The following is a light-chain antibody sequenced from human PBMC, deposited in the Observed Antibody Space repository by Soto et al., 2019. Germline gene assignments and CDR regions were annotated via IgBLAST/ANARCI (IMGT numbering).Light chain of an antibody. CDR3: QQYNIWPLT. CDR2: VAS. V-gene: IGKV3D-15*03. Sequence: EIVMTQSPATLSVSPGERATLSCRASQTVRDNLAWYQQKPGQAPRLLIYVASIRATGIPARFSGSGSGTEFTLTIDTLQSEDFAVYYCQQYNIWPLTFGGGTKVEIK. CDR1: QTVRDN. J-gene: IGKJ4*01.